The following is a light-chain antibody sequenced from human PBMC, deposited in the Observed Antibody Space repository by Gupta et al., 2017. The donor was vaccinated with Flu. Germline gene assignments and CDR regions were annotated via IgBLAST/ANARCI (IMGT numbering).Light chain of an antibody. J-gene: IGKJ4*01. CDR2: GAS. CDR1: RSVSSSY. V-gene: IGKV3-20*01. CDR3: QQDGSSPIT. Sequence: EIVFTQSPGTLSLSPGERATLSCSASRSVSSSYLAWYQQKPGQAPRLLIYGASSRATGIPDRFSGSGSATDFTLTISRLEPEDFAVYYCQQDGSSPITFGGGTKVEIK.